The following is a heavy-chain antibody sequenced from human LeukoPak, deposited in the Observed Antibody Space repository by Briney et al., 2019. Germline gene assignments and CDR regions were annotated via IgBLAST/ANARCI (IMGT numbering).Heavy chain of an antibody. CDR1: GGSISSYY. J-gene: IGHJ4*02. Sequence: SETLSLTCTVSGGSISSYYWSWIRQPPGKGLEWIGYIYYSGSTNYNPSLKSRVTISVDTSKYQFSLKLSSVTAADTAVYYCARAHPHFDYWGQGTLVTVSS. CDR2: IYYSGST. CDR3: ARAHPHFDY. V-gene: IGHV4-59*01.